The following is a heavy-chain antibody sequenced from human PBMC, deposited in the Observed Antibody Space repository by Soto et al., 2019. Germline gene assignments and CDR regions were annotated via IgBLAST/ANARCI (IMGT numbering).Heavy chain of an antibody. Sequence: GGSLRLSCAVAGFTFDDNAMHWVRQAPEKGLEWVSGINWKSDIGYADSVKGRFTISRDNAENSLYLQMNSLRAEDTALYYCAISQYSGGRTRFMYWRQGXQFTVSS. J-gene: IGHJ4*01. D-gene: IGHD2-15*01. CDR1: GFTFDDNA. V-gene: IGHV3-9*01. CDR2: INWKSDI. CDR3: AISQYSGGRTRFMY.